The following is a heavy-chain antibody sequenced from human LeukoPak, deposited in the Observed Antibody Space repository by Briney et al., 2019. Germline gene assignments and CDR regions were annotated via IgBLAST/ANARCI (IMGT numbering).Heavy chain of an antibody. CDR1: GGSISSSSYY. CDR2: IYYSGST. Sequence: PSETLSLTCTVSGGSISSSSYYWGWIRQPPGKGLEWIGSIYYSGSTYYNPSLESRVTISVDTSKDQFSLKLSSVTAADTAVYYCARDRVSSGFDYWGQGTLVTVSS. V-gene: IGHV4-39*07. D-gene: IGHD6-25*01. J-gene: IGHJ4*02. CDR3: ARDRVSSGFDY.